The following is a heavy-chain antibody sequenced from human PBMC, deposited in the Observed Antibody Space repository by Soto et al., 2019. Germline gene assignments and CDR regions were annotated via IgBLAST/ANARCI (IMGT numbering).Heavy chain of an antibody. D-gene: IGHD1-1*01. CDR1: GYSFTSYW. Sequence: GESLKISCKGSGYSFTSYWIGWVRQMPGKGLEWMGIIYPGDSDTRYSPSFQGQVTISADKSISTAYLQWSSLKASDTAMYYCAILRITRALPRGAFDIWGQGTMVTVSS. CDR2: IYPGDSDT. V-gene: IGHV5-51*01. J-gene: IGHJ3*02. CDR3: AILRITRALPRGAFDI.